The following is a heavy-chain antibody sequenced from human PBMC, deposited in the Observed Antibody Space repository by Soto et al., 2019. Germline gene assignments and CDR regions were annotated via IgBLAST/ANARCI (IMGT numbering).Heavy chain of an antibody. CDR1: GGTFSTFG. D-gene: IGHD4-17*01. J-gene: IGHJ4*02. V-gene: IGHV1-69*13. Sequence: SVEVSCKASGGTFSTFGMSWVRQAPGQGLEWMGGIIPFFGTARYSQKFEDRITITADESTNTVYMDLRSLTSEDTAIYYCAKSAPMDAGDKYYYDFWGQGALVTVSS. CDR3: AKSAPMDAGDKYYYDF. CDR2: IIPFFGTA.